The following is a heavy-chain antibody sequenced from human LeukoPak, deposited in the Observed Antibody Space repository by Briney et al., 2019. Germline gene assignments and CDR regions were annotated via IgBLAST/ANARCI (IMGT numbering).Heavy chain of an antibody. D-gene: IGHD3-9*01. J-gene: IGHJ3*02. Sequence: QSGGSLRLSCAASGFTFNNFAMSWVRQAPGKGLEWVSVISGSGGTTYYADSVKGRFTISRDNSKNTLYLQMNSLRAEDTAVYYCARDPNYDILTGYPAGHAFDIWGQGTMVTVSS. CDR3: ARDPNYDILTGYPAGHAFDI. V-gene: IGHV3-23*01. CDR2: ISGSGGTT. CDR1: GFTFNNFA.